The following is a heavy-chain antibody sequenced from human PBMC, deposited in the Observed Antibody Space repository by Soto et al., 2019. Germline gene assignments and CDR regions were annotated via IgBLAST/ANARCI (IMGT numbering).Heavy chain of an antibody. J-gene: IGHJ6*02. CDR2: LWHDGVNQ. V-gene: IGHV3-33*01. CDR3: ASDRDHSGMDV. D-gene: IGHD3-10*01. Sequence: GGSPRLSCAASGFTLSGYGMHWVRQAPGKGLEWVAVLWHDGVNQNYADSVKGRFAISRDNSKNTLSLQMNSLGAEDTAVYYCASDRDHSGMDVWGQGTTVTVSS. CDR1: GFTLSGYG.